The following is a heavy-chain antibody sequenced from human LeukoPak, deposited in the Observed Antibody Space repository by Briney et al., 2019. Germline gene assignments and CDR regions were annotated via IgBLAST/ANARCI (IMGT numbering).Heavy chain of an antibody. V-gene: IGHV4-59*08. Sequence: TSETLSLTCTVSGGSISSYYWSWIRQPPGKGLEWIGYIYYSGSTNYNPSLKSRVTISVDTSKNQFSLKLSSVTAADTAVYYCARHKKGYYGSGSLGYWGQGTLVTVSS. CDR3: ARHKKGYYGSGSLGY. CDR1: GGSISSYY. J-gene: IGHJ4*02. D-gene: IGHD3-10*01. CDR2: IYYSGST.